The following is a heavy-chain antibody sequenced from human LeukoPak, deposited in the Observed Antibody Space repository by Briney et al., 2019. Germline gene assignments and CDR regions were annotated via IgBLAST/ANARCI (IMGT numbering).Heavy chain of an antibody. Sequence: PSETLSLTCSVSGGSIDTYYWSWIRQPPGKGLEWIGNIYYSGSTNYNPSLKSRVTISVGTSNNQFSLKLTSVTAADTAVYYCARRSYGSGTYFFDFWGQGTLVTVSS. D-gene: IGHD3-10*01. V-gene: IGHV4-59*08. CDR3: ARRSYGSGTYFFDF. CDR2: IYYSGST. CDR1: GGSIDTYY. J-gene: IGHJ4*02.